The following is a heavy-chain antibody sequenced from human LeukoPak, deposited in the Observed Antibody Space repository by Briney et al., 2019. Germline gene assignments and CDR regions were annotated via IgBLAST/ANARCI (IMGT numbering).Heavy chain of an antibody. V-gene: IGHV4-30-4*08. J-gene: IGHJ4*02. CDR3: ARVRNVEIAATYEFDY. D-gene: IGHD5-12*01. Sequence: SETLSLTCNVSGGSMSNIYYWGWIRQPPGKGLEWIGYIYYSGSTYSNLSLKSRVTISMDTSKNQFSLRMSSVTAADTAVYYCARVRNVEIAATYEFDYWGQGILVTVSS. CDR1: GGSMSNIYY. CDR2: IYYSGST.